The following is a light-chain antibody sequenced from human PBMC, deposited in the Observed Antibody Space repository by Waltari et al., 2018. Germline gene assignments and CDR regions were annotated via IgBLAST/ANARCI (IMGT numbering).Light chain of an antibody. CDR3: ALYMGSGIWV. J-gene: IGLJ3*02. CDR2: KGN. Sequence: QTVVTQEPSLSVSPGGTVTLTCALSSGSVSTTSYATWYQQTPGQPPRTLWYKGNARSAGVPDRCSGSILGKTAALTITGAQADDESDYYCALYMGSGIWVFGGGTKLTVL. CDR1: SGSVSTTSY. V-gene: IGLV8-61*01.